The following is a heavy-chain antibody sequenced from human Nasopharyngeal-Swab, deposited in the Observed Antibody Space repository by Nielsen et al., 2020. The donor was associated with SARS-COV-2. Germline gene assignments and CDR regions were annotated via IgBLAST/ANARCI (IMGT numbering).Heavy chain of an antibody. D-gene: IGHD2-2*01. CDR3: AHSRSSMTVTPDY. J-gene: IGHJ4*02. CDR2: IYWDDDK. CDR1: GFSLNTDAES. V-gene: IGHV2-5*02. Sequence: SGPTLVQPPQTLTLTCSFSGFSLNTDAESVGWVRQPPGKALEWLPLIYWDDDKRYSPSLRTRPTITKDTSKNQVVLRMINMDPVDTGTYFCAHSRSSMTVTPDYWGQGTLVTVSS.